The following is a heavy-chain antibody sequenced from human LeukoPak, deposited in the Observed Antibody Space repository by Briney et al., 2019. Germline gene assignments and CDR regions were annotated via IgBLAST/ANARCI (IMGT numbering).Heavy chain of an antibody. J-gene: IGHJ6*02. CDR3: ARHQLGYYYGMDV. CDR1: GGSISSGGYY. Sequence: SETLSLTCTVSGGSISSGGYYWSWIRQPPGKGLEWIGYIYHSGSTYYNPSLKSRVTISVDRSKNQFSLKLNSVTAADTAVYYCARHQLGYYYGMDVWGQGTTVTVSS. CDR2: IYHSGST. V-gene: IGHV4-30-2*01. D-gene: IGHD3-16*01.